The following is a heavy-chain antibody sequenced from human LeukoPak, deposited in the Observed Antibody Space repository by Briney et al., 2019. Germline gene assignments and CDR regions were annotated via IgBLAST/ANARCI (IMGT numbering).Heavy chain of an antibody. CDR3: ARERGEFGVVSYYYCGMDV. Sequence: GGSLRLSCAASGFTFSSYAMHWVRQAPGKGLEWVAVISYDGSNKYYADSVKGRFTISRDNSKNTLYLQMNSLRAEDTAVYYCARERGEFGVVSYYYCGMDVWGQGTTVTVSS. CDR2: ISYDGSNK. D-gene: IGHD3-3*01. CDR1: GFTFSSYA. J-gene: IGHJ6*02. V-gene: IGHV3-30-3*01.